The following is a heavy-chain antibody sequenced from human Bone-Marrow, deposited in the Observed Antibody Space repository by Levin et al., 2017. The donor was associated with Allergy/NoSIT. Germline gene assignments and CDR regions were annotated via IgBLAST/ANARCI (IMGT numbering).Heavy chain of an antibody. Sequence: GASVKVSCKASGYNFISHGITWVRQAPGQGLEWMGWMTPSFDYKQFAQKFQGRLIMTADTSTSTVFMELFSLTSDDTAVYYCARDRGSWGYCSSGTCYSLDSWGQGTLVTVSS. D-gene: IGHD2-15*01. V-gene: IGHV1-18*04. CDR3: ARDRGSWGYCSSGTCYSLDS. CDR2: MTPSFDYK. J-gene: IGHJ4*02. CDR1: GYNFISHG.